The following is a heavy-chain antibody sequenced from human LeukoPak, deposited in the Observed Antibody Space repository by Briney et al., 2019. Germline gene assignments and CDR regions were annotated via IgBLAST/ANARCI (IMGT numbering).Heavy chain of an antibody. CDR1: GFPFSTYS. CDR2: ISVGSSSTI. Sequence: GRSLRLSCAASGFPFSTYSMHWVRQAPGKGLEWVSYISVGSSSTIYYADSVKGRFTISRDNAKNSLYLQLNSLRAEDTAVYYCARLRGGYCVDFWGQGTLVAVSS. V-gene: IGHV3-48*01. J-gene: IGHJ4*02. CDR3: ARLRGGYCVDF. D-gene: IGHD2-21*01.